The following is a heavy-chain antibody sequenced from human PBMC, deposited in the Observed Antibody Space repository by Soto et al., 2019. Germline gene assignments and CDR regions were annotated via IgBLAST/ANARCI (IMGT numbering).Heavy chain of an antibody. J-gene: IGHJ6*02. V-gene: IGHV4-31*03. CDR3: ARTKYGSSSGYYYYGMDV. D-gene: IGHD6-6*01. Sequence: SETLSLTCTVSGGSISSGGYYWSWIRQHPGKGLEWIGYIYYSGSTYYNPSLKSRVTISVDTSKNQFSLKLSSVTAADTVVYYCARTKYGSSSGYYYYGMDVWGQGTTVTVSS. CDR2: IYYSGST. CDR1: GGSISSGGYY.